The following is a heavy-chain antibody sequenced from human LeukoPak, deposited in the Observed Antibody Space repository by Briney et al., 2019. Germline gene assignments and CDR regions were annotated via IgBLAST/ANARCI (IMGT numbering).Heavy chain of an antibody. D-gene: IGHD2-21*02. CDR2: ISAYNGNT. Sequence: GASVKVSCKASGYTFTSYGISWVRQAPGQGLEWMGWISAYNGNTNYAQKLQGRVTMTTDTSTSTAYMELRSLRSDDTAVYYCARRAAYCGGDCYSAFDIWGQGTLVTVSS. J-gene: IGHJ3*02. V-gene: IGHV1-18*01. CDR1: GYTFTSYG. CDR3: ARRAAYCGGDCYSAFDI.